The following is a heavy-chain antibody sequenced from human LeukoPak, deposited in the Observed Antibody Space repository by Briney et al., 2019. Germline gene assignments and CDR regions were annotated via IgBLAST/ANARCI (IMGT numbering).Heavy chain of an antibody. V-gene: IGHV3-21*01. CDR3: ARDNYDSSGPYYFDY. CDR2: ISSSSSYI. D-gene: IGHD3-22*01. Sequence: GGSLRLSCAASGFTFSNYNMNWVRQAPGKGLEWVSSISSSSSYIYYADSVKGRFTISRDNARNSLYLQMNSLRAEDTAVYYCARDNYDSSGPYYFDYWGQEPWSPSPQ. CDR1: GFTFSNYN. J-gene: IGHJ4*01.